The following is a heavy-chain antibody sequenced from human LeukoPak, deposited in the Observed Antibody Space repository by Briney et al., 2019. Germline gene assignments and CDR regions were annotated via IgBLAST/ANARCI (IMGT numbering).Heavy chain of an antibody. V-gene: IGHV1-18*01. J-gene: IGHJ4*02. CDR2: ISAYNGNT. D-gene: IGHD2-2*02. CDR3: ARDWRRYCSSTSCYIFDY. CDR1: GYTFTSYG. Sequence: ASVKVSCKASGYTFTSYGISWVRQAPGQGLEWMGWISAYNGNTNYAQKLQGRVTMTTDTSTSTAYMELRSLRSDDTAVYYCARDWRRYCSSTSCYIFDYWGQGTLVTVSS.